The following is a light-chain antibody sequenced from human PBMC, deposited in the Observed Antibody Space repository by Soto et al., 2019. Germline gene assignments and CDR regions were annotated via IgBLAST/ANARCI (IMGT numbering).Light chain of an antibody. CDR3: QQHGTSPIT. CDR1: QSVGSN. Sequence: EIVMTQYPATLSVSPGERVTLSCMARQSVGSNLAWYQQKPGQAPRLLIYGAYTRATGITARFSGSGSETEFTLTISRLEPEDFAVYYCQQHGTSPITVGQGTRLEIK. CDR2: GAY. J-gene: IGKJ5*01. V-gene: IGKV3-15*01.